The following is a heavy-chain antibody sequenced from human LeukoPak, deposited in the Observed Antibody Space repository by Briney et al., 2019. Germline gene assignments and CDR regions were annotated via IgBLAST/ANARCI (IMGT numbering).Heavy chain of an antibody. CDR1: GGPFSGYY. CDR2: INHSGST. D-gene: IGHD3-9*01. Sequence: SSETLSLTCAVYGGPFSGYYWSWIRQPPGKGLEWIGEINHSGSTNYNPSLKSRVTISVDTSKNQSSLKLSSVTAADTAVYYCASVLRYTKYFQHWGQGTLVTVSS. J-gene: IGHJ1*01. V-gene: IGHV4-34*01. CDR3: ASVLRYTKYFQH.